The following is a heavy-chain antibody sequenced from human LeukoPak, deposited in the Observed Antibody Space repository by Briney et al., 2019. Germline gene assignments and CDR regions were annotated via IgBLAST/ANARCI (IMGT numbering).Heavy chain of an antibody. CDR2: ISAYNGNT. Sequence: ASVKVSCKASGYTFTSYGISWVRQAPGQGLEWMGWISAYNGNTNYAQKLQGRVTITRNTSISTAYMELSSLRSEDTAVYYCARSITMIPKPRAFDIWGQGTMVTVSS. V-gene: IGHV1-18*01. CDR3: ARSITMIPKPRAFDI. J-gene: IGHJ3*02. D-gene: IGHD3-22*01. CDR1: GYTFTSYG.